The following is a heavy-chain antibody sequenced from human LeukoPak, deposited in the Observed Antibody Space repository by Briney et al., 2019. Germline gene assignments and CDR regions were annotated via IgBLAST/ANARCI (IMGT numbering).Heavy chain of an antibody. CDR3: ARSPSIIDRYFDY. Sequence: QPGGSLRLSCVASEFTFSNYWMHWVRQAPGKGLVWVSRIKNDGSSISYADSVKGRFTISRDNAKNTLYLQINSLRVENTAVYYCARSPSIIDRYFDYWGQGTLVTVSS. J-gene: IGHJ4*02. CDR2: IKNDGSSI. V-gene: IGHV3-74*01. CDR1: EFTFSNYW.